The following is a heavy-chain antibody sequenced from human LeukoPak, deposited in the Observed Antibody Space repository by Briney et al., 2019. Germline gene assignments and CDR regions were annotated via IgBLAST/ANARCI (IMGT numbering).Heavy chain of an antibody. D-gene: IGHD5-12*01. CDR2: ISAYNGNT. Sequence: GVSVKVSCKASGYTFTSYGISWVRQAPGQGLEWMGWISAYNGNTNYAQKLQGRVTMTTDTSTSTAYMELRSLRSDDTAVYYCARDFLRSYYYYGMDVWGQGTTVTVSS. CDR3: ARDFLRSYYYYGMDV. CDR1: GYTFTSYG. V-gene: IGHV1-18*01. J-gene: IGHJ6*02.